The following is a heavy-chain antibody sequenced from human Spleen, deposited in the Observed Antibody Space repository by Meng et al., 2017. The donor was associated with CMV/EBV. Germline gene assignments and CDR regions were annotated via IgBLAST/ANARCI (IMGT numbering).Heavy chain of an antibody. CDR1: GFTLSSYS. CDR2: ISSTSSYI. J-gene: IGHJ6*02. CDR3: ATTETGTEFDYYYDMEV. V-gene: IGHV3-21*01. Sequence: GESLKISCAASGFTLSSYSMSWVRQAPGKGLEWVSSISSTSSYIYYADSVKGRFTISRDNAKNSLYLQMNSLRAEDTAVYYCATTETGTEFDYYYDMEVWGQGTTVTVSS. D-gene: IGHD1-7*01.